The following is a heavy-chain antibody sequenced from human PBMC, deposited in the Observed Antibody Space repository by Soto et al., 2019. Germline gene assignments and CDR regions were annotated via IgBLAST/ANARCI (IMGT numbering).Heavy chain of an antibody. CDR2: IYYSGST. J-gene: IGHJ5*02. CDR1: GGSISSGGYY. V-gene: IGHV4-31*03. CDR3: ARGEVLRYFGWLLFPWFDP. Sequence: SETLSLTCTVSGGSISSGGYYWSWIRQHPGKGLEWIGYIYYSGSTYYNPSLKSRVTISVDTSKNQFSLKLSSVTAADTAVYYCARGEVLRYFGWLLFPWFDPWGQGTLVTVSS. D-gene: IGHD3-9*01.